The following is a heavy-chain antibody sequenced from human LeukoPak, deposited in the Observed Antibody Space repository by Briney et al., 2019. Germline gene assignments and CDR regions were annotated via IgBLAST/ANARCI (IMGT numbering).Heavy chain of an antibody. Sequence: KPSETLSLTCAVYGGSFSGYYWSWIRQPPGKGLEWIGEINHSGSTNYNPSLKSRVTISVDTSKNQFSLKLSSVTAADTAVYYCARSNREAFWSGYELGSYYFDYWGQGTLVTVSS. D-gene: IGHD3-3*01. CDR1: GGSFSGYY. CDR2: INHSGST. CDR3: ARSNREAFWSGYELGSYYFDY. J-gene: IGHJ4*02. V-gene: IGHV4-34*01.